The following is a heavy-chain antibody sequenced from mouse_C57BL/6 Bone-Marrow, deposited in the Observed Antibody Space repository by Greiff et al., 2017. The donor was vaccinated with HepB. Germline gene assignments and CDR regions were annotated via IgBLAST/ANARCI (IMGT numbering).Heavy chain of an antibody. V-gene: IGHV2-2*01. J-gene: IGHJ1*03. CDR1: GFSLTSYG. CDR2: IWSGGST. CDR3: ARMNYSNYVGYFDV. Sequence: VKLMESGPGLVQPSQSLSITCTVSGFSLTSYGVHWVRQSPGKGLEWLGVIWSGGSTDYNAAFISRLSISKDNSKSQVFFKMNSLQADDTAIYYCARMNYSNYVGYFDVWGTGTTVTVSS. D-gene: IGHD2-5*01.